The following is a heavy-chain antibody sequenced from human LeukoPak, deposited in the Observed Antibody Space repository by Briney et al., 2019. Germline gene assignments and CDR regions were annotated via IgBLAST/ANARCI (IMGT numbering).Heavy chain of an antibody. D-gene: IGHD1-26*01. CDR3: ATTLGGSYRYWYFDL. CDR2: FDPEDGET. V-gene: IGHV1-24*01. J-gene: IGHJ2*01. CDR1: GYTLTELS. Sequence: ASVKVSCKVSGYTLTELSMHWVRQAPGKGLGWMGGFDPEDGETIYSQKFQGRVTMTEDTSTDTAYMELSSLRSEDTAVYYCATTLGGSYRYWYFDLWGRGTLGTVSS.